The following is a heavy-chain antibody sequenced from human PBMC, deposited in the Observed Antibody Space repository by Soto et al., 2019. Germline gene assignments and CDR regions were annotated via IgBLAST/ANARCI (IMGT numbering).Heavy chain of an antibody. CDR3: AKVAGRLGYCSSTSCPGDAFDI. CDR2: ISYDGSNK. Sequence: TGGSLRLSCAASGFTFSSYAMHWVRQAPGKGLEWVAVISYDGSNKYYADSVKGRFTISRDNSKNTLYLQMNSLRAEDTAVYYCAKVAGRLGYCSSTSCPGDAFDIWGQGTMVTVSS. V-gene: IGHV3-30-3*01. D-gene: IGHD2-2*01. J-gene: IGHJ3*02. CDR1: GFTFSSYA.